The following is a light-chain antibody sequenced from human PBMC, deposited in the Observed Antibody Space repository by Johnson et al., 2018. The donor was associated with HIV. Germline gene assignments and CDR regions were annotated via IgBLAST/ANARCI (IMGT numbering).Light chain of an antibody. J-gene: IGLJ1*01. CDR2: DDN. V-gene: IGLV1-51*01. CDR3: GTWDSSLSSGGV. Sequence: QSVLTQPPSVSATPGQKVTISCSGSSSNIENNYVSWYQQLPGTAPKLLIYDDNKRPSGIPDRFSGSKSGTSATLGITGLQTGDEADYYCGTWDSSLSSGGVFGTGTRVTVL. CDR1: SSNIENNY.